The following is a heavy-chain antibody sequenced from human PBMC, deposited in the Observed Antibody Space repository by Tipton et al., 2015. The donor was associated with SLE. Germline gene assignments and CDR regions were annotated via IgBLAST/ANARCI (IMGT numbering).Heavy chain of an antibody. CDR3: ARLRIGAAGTVRWFDP. V-gene: IGHV4-39*02. CDR1: GGSISSGNYF. CDR2: MHYSGST. Sequence: TLSLTCTVSGGSISSGNYFWGWIRQPPGKGLEWIGSMHYSGSTSNNPSLKSRVTISVDTSKNHFSLRLSSVTAADTALYYCARLRIGAAGTVRWFDPWGQVTLVTVSS. J-gene: IGHJ5*02. D-gene: IGHD6-13*01.